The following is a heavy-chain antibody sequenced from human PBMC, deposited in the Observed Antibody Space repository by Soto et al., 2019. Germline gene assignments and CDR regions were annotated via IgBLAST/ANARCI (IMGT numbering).Heavy chain of an antibody. D-gene: IGHD4-17*01. J-gene: IGHJ4*02. CDR1: GFTFSDYY. V-gene: IGHV3-11*01. CDR2: ISSSGSTI. CDR3: ARDDYHLTTVTTRFDY. Sequence: GGSLRLSCAASGFTFSDYYMSWIRQAPGKGLEWVSYISSSGSTIYYADSVKGRFTISRDNAKNSLYLQMNSLRAEDTAVYYCARDDYHLTTVTTRFDYWGQGTLVTVSS.